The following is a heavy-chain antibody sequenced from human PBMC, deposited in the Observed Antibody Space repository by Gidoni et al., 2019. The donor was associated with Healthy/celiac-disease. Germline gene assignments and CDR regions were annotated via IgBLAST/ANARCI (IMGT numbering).Heavy chain of an antibody. J-gene: IGHJ5*02. CDR2: INHSGST. CDR1: GWSFSWYY. Sequence: QLQLQQWRAGLLKPSASLSLTCAVYGWSFSWYYWSWIRQTPGKGLEWIGEINHSGSTNYKPSLKSRVTISVDTSKNQFSLKLSSVTAADTAVYYCARGGVLEWTPRRSGFDPWGQGTLVTVSS. D-gene: IGHD3-3*01. V-gene: IGHV4-34*01. CDR3: ARGGVLEWTPRRSGFDP.